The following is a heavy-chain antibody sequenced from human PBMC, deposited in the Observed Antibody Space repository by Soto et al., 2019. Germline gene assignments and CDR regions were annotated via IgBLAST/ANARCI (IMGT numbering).Heavy chain of an antibody. CDR3: ATHPRPYKWTDI. J-gene: IGHJ4*02. CDR2: IDPIVDTS. V-gene: IGHV1-69*06. CDR1: GGALTSYP. Sequence: QVRLEQSGAEVKKPGSSVRVSCQASGGALTSYPIHWVRQAPGQGLEWMGVIDPIVDTSNLAENFKTRLTLTADTSTKTVYMHLTSLRSDDTAIYFCATHPRPYKWTDIWGRGTQLTVSS. D-gene: IGHD1-20*01.